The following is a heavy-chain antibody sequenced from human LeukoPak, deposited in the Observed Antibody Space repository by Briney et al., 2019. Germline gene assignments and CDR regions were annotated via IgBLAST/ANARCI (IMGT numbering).Heavy chain of an antibody. CDR1: GFTFSSYS. CDR3: AKDRASTSWGYYFDY. Sequence: GGSLRLSCAASGFTFSSYSMNWVRQAPGKGLEWVSSISSGSSYIYYADSVKGRFTISRDNSKNTLYLQMNSLRAEDTAVYYCAKDRASTSWGYYFDYWGQGTLVTVSS. V-gene: IGHV3-21*01. CDR2: ISSGSSYI. D-gene: IGHD2-2*01. J-gene: IGHJ4*02.